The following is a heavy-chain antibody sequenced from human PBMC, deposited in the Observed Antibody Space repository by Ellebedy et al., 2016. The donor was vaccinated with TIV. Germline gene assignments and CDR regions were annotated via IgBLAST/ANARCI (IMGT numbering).Heavy chain of an antibody. Sequence: SLKISCAASGFTFDDYAMNWVRQAPGKGLEWVSGISWNSGSIGYADSVKGRFTISRDNAKNSLYLQMNSLRAEDTALYHCASRMVAINPSGYGLDVWGQGTTVTVSS. CDR1: GFTFDDYA. CDR3: ASRMVAINPSGYGLDV. CDR2: ISWNSGSI. V-gene: IGHV3-9*01. J-gene: IGHJ6*02. D-gene: IGHD4/OR15-4a*01.